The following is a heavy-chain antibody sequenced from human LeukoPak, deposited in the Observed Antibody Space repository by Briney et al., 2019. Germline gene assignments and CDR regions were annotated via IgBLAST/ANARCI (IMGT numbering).Heavy chain of an antibody. CDR3: AKEGDGVDP. CDR1: GFTFNHYG. V-gene: IGHV3-30*18. CDR2: ISYDGSNK. Sequence: GGSLRLSCTASGFTFNHYGMHWVRQAPGKGLEWVAVISYDGSNKYYADSVKGRFTISRDNSKNTLYLQMNSLRAEDTAVYYCAKEGDGVDPWGQGTLVTVSS. D-gene: IGHD3-16*01. J-gene: IGHJ5*02.